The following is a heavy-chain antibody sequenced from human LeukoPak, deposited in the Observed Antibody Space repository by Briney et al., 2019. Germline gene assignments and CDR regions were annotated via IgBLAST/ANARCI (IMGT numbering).Heavy chain of an antibody. CDR3: AKVPWFGELSPHNYYMDV. Sequence: PGGSLRLSCAASGFTFSSYGMSWVRQAPGKGLEWVSAISDRGGRTYNADSVKGRFTISRDNSKNTLYVQMSSLRVEDTAVYYCAKVPWFGELSPHNYYMDVWGKGTTVTISS. V-gene: IGHV3-23*01. J-gene: IGHJ6*03. D-gene: IGHD3-10*01. CDR1: GFTFSSYG. CDR2: ISDRGGRT.